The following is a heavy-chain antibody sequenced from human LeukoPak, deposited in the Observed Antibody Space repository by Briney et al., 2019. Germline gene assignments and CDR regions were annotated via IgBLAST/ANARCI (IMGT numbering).Heavy chain of an antibody. CDR2: ISVYNGHT. D-gene: IGHD3-10*01. CDR1: GYSFPSYG. Sequence: ASVKVSCKASGYSFPSYGITWVRQAPGQGLEWMGRISVYNGHTTYAQNLQGRVTLTTDTSTSTAYMELRSLRSDDTAVYYCVRGGGFNSGFEYWGQGTLVIVSS. V-gene: IGHV1-18*01. CDR3: VRGGGFNSGFEY. J-gene: IGHJ4*02.